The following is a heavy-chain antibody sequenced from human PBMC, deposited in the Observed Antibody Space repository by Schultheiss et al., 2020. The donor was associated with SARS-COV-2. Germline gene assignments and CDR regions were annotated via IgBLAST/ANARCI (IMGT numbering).Heavy chain of an antibody. Sequence: GGSLRLSCAASGFTFDDYAMNWVRQAPGKGLEWVAIISYDGSNKYYADSVKGRFTISRDNAKNSLYLQMNSLRAEDTAVYYCARDLVYSRSAPDYWGQGTLVTVSS. CDR2: ISYDGSNK. J-gene: IGHJ4*02. V-gene: IGHV3-30*04. CDR1: GFTFDDYA. CDR3: ARDLVYSRSAPDY. D-gene: IGHD2-8*01.